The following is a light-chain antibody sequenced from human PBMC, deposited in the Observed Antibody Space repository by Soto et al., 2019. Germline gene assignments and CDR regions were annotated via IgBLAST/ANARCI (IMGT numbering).Light chain of an antibody. V-gene: IGKV1-39*01. CDR2: GAS. Sequence: DIQMTQSPSSLSASVGDRVTITCRASQSISGDLNWYQQKPGKAPKVLISGASTLHNGVPSRFSGRGSGTDFTLTISSLQPEDVATYYCQQSLSTLLTFGGGTKVDIK. CDR3: QQSLSTLLT. CDR1: QSISGD. J-gene: IGKJ4*01.